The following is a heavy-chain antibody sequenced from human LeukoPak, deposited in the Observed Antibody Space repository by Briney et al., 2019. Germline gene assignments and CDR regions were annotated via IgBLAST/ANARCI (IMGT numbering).Heavy chain of an antibody. Sequence: GASVKVSCKVSGYSLTELSMHWVRQAPGKGLEWMGGFDPEDGKTIYAPKFQGRVTMTEDTSTDTAYMELRSLRSADTAVYYCATETLSSIRLSVYCDSTGCYGDYFDYWGQGTLVTVSS. D-gene: IGHD2-2*01. CDR3: ATETLSSIRLSVYCDSTGCYGDYFDY. CDR2: FDPEDGKT. J-gene: IGHJ4*02. V-gene: IGHV1-24*01. CDR1: GYSLTELS.